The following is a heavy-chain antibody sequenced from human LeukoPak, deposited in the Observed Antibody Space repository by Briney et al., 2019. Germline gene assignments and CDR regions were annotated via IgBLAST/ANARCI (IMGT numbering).Heavy chain of an antibody. V-gene: IGHV1-18*01. CDR3: ARSYGDYDDGSSVDY. CDR1: GYTFTSYG. Sequence: GASVKVSCKASGYTFTSYGISWVRQAPGQGLEWMGWISAYNGNTNYAQKLQGRVTMTTDTSTSTAYMELRSLRSDDTAVYYCARSYGDYDDGSSVDYWGQGTLVTVSS. CDR2: ISAYNGNT. D-gene: IGHD4-17*01. J-gene: IGHJ4*02.